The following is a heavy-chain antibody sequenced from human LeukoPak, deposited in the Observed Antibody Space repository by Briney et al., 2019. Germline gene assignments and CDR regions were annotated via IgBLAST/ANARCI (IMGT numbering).Heavy chain of an antibody. CDR3: TKELHDCSNFNLDY. J-gene: IGHJ4*02. CDR2: ISYDGSNK. V-gene: IGHV3-30*18. D-gene: IGHD4-11*01. Sequence: GGSLRLSCAASGFTFSSYGMHWVRQAPGKGLEWVAVISYDGSNKYYADSVKGRFTISRDNSKNTLYLQMNSLRAEDTAVYYCTKELHDCSNFNLDYWGQGTLVTVSS. CDR1: GFTFSSYG.